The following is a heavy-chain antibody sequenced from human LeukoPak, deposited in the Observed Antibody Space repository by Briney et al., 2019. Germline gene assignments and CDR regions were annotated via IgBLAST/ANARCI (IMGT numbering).Heavy chain of an antibody. Sequence: SVTVSRKASRLTVTRSAMQWVRQARGPPLEWIGWIVVGSGNTNYAQKFQERVTITRDMSTSTAYMELSSLRSEDTAVYYCAARLPYYDSSGYGQTFDYWGQGTLVTVSS. J-gene: IGHJ4*02. V-gene: IGHV1-58*02. CDR1: RLTVTRSA. CDR2: IVVGSGNT. CDR3: AARLPYYDSSGYGQTFDY. D-gene: IGHD3-22*01.